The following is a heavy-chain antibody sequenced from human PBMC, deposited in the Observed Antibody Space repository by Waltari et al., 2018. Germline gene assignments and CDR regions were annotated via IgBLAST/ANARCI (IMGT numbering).Heavy chain of an antibody. CDR1: GGSISSSSYY. CDR2: SYYSGRT. J-gene: IGHJ4*02. D-gene: IGHD3-10*01. CDR3: AGLWFGELLYSHFDY. Sequence: QLQLQESGPGLVKPSETLSLTCTVSGGSISSSSYYWGWIRQPPGKGLEWIGSSYYSGRTYYNPSLKSRVTISVDTSKNQFSLKLSSVTAADTAVYYCAGLWFGELLYSHFDYWGQGTLVTVSS. V-gene: IGHV4-39*07.